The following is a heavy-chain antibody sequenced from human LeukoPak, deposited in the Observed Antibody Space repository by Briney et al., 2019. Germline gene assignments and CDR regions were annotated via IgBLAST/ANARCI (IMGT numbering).Heavy chain of an antibody. V-gene: IGHV3-74*01. CDR3: AKGYNYGLDY. CDR1: GFTFSRFW. D-gene: IGHD5-18*01. Sequence: GGSLRLSRAASGFTFSRFWMSWVRQTPGKGLVWVSQIKTDGSYTIYADSVKGRFTISRDNAENTLYLQMNSLRAEDTAVYYCAKGYNYGLDYWGQGTLVTVSS. CDR2: IKTDGSYT. J-gene: IGHJ4*02.